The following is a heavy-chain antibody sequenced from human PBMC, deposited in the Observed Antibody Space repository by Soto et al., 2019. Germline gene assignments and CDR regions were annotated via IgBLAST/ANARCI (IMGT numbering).Heavy chain of an antibody. D-gene: IGHD1-7*01. J-gene: IGHJ3*02. CDR3: ARTAQTNPDAFDI. CDR2: IYFNGVT. CDR1: GGSITNDGYY. Sequence: SETLSLTCTVSGGSITNDGYYWTWIRQHPGKGLEWIGYIYFNGVTYYNPSLTSRVTISVDRSKNQFYVNLTSVTAADTAVYYCARTAQTNPDAFDIWGQGTMVTVS. V-gene: IGHV4-31*03.